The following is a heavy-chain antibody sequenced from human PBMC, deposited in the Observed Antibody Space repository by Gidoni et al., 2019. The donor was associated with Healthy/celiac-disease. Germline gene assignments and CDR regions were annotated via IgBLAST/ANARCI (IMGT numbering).Heavy chain of an antibody. V-gene: IGHV3-7*01. D-gene: IGHD3-10*01. CDR3: ARDLMTMVQVGYYYYGMDV. J-gene: IGHJ6*02. CDR1: GFTFSSYW. CDR2: IKKDGSEK. Sequence: EVQLVESGGGLVQPGGSLRLSCAASGFTFSSYWMSWVRQAPGKGLEWVANIKKDGSEKYYVDSGKGRFTISRDNAKNSLYLQMNSLRAEDTAVYYCARDLMTMVQVGYYYYGMDVWGQGTTVTVSS.